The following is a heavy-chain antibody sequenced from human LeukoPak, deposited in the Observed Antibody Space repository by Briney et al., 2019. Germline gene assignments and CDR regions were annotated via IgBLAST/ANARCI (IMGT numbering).Heavy chain of an antibody. V-gene: IGHV4-39*01. J-gene: IGHJ4*02. CDR3: QSRFLEWLLDY. D-gene: IGHD3-3*01. CDR2: IYYGGYT. CDR1: GGSISSNNYY. Sequence: YPSETLSLTCTVSGGSISSNNYYWGWIRQPPGKGLEWIGSIYYGGYTHYNPSLKSRVTISVDTSKNQFSLKLSSVTAADTAIYYCQSRFLEWLLDYWGQGTLVTVSS.